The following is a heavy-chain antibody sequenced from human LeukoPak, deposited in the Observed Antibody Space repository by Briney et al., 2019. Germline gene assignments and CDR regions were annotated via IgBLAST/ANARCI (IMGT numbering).Heavy chain of an antibody. Sequence: SETLSLTCTVSGGSISSHYWSWIRQPPGKGLEWIGYIYYSGSSKYNPSLKSRVTISVDTSKNQFSLKLSSVTAADTAVYYCARLYDSSGYTNWLYPWAREPWSPSPQ. CDR3: ARLYDSSGYTNWLYP. J-gene: IGHJ5*02. V-gene: IGHV4-59*11. D-gene: IGHD3-22*01. CDR2: IYYSGSS. CDR1: GGSISSHY.